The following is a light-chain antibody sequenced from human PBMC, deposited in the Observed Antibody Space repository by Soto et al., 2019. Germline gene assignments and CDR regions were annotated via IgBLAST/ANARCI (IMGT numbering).Light chain of an antibody. J-gene: IGKJ4*01. CDR2: AAS. Sequence: DIQMTQSPSSLSASVGDRVTITCRASQSISSYLNWYQQKPEKIPNLLIYAASTLQAGVPSRFSGSGSGTDFTFTISSLQPEDVAAYYCQKYNSAPLTFGGGTKVEIK. CDR1: QSISSY. CDR3: QKYNSAPLT. V-gene: IGKV1-27*01.